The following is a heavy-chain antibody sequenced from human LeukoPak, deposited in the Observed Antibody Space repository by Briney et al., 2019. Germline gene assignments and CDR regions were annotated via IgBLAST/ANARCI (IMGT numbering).Heavy chain of an antibody. J-gene: IGHJ6*03. V-gene: IGHV3-11*04. Sequence: GGSLRLSCAASGFTFSDYYMSWIRQAPGKGLEWVSYISSSGSTIYYADSVKGRFTISRDNAKNSLYLQMNSLRAEDTAVYYCARVIGPGSGKYVDTAMAREDYYYYMDVWGKGTTVTVSS. CDR1: GFTFSDYY. D-gene: IGHD5-18*01. CDR3: ARVIGPGSGKYVDTAMAREDYYYYMDV. CDR2: ISSSGSTI.